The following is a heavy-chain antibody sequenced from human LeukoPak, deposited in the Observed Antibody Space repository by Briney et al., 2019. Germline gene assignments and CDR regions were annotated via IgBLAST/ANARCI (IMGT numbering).Heavy chain of an antibody. CDR2: ISYDGSNE. CDR3: AKKTPGYFPFDY. J-gene: IGHJ4*02. Sequence: GRSLRLSCAASGFTFGSYGMHWVRQAPGKGLEWVAVISYDGSNEYYADSVKGRFTISRDNSKNTLSLQMNSLRAEDTAVYYCAKKTPGYFPFDYWGQGTLVTVSS. CDR1: GFTFGSYG. D-gene: IGHD3-9*01. V-gene: IGHV3-30*18.